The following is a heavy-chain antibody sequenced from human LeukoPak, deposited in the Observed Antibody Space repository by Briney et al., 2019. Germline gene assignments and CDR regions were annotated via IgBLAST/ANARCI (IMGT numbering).Heavy chain of an antibody. V-gene: IGHV3-48*01. CDR3: AREDEDGQKLGAFDI. CDR2: ISSLSGTI. J-gene: IGHJ3*02. Sequence: PGGSLELSCAASGFTFSSYSMNWVRQAPGKGREWVSYISSLSGTIYYGDSVKGRFIISRDKAQNSLFRQKNSLRAEDTAVYYCAREDEDGQKLGAFDIWGQGTMVTVS. CDR1: GFTFSSYS. D-gene: IGHD5-24*01.